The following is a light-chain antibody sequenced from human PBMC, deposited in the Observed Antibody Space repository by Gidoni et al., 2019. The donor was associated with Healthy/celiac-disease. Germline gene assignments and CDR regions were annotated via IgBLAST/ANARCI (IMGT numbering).Light chain of an antibody. CDR3: QQYGSSPRT. CDR1: QSVSSSY. Sequence: EIVLTQSPGTLSLSPGERATLSCRASQSVSSSYLAWYQQKPGQAPRLLIYGASSRATGIPDRFSGSVSGTDFTLTISRLEPEAFAVYYCQQYGSSPRTFGQGTKVEIK. J-gene: IGKJ1*01. CDR2: GAS. V-gene: IGKV3-20*01.